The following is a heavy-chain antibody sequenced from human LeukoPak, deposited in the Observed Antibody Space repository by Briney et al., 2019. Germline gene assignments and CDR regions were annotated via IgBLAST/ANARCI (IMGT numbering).Heavy chain of an antibody. V-gene: IGHV1-18*01. J-gene: IGHJ4*02. CDR1: GYTFTSYG. Sequence: EASVKVSCKASGYTFTSYGTSWVRQAPGQGLEWMGWISAYNGNTNYAQKLQGRVTMTTDTSTSTAYMELRSLRSDDTAVYYCARTQRIAAAGTTDYWGQGTLVTVSS. D-gene: IGHD6-13*01. CDR2: ISAYNGNT. CDR3: ARTQRIAAAGTTDY.